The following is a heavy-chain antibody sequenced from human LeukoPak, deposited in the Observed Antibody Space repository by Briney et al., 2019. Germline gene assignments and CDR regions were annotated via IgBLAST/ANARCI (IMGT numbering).Heavy chain of an antibody. D-gene: IGHD6-13*01. V-gene: IGHV4-34*01. Sequence: SETLSLTCAVYGGSFSGYYWTWIRQPPGKGLEWIGEINHSGSTNYNPSLKSRVTISVDTSKNQFSLKLSSVTAADTAVYYCARQYSSTYPDYWGQGTLVTVSS. CDR2: INHSGST. CDR1: GGSFSGYY. J-gene: IGHJ4*02. CDR3: ARQYSSTYPDY.